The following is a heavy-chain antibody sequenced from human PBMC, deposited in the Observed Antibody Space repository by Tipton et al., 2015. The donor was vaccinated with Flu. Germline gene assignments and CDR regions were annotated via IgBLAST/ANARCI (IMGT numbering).Heavy chain of an antibody. CDR2: IYYSGST. Sequence: TLPLTCTVSGGSISSYYWSWIRQPPGKGLEWIGYIYYSGSTNYNPSLKSRVTISVDTSKNQFSLKLSSVTAADTAVYYCAGGAITIFGVPLEEAHYYGMDVWGQGTTVTVSS. CDR1: GGSISSYY. CDR3: AGGAITIFGVPLEEAHYYGMDV. D-gene: IGHD3-3*01. J-gene: IGHJ6*02. V-gene: IGHV4-59*01.